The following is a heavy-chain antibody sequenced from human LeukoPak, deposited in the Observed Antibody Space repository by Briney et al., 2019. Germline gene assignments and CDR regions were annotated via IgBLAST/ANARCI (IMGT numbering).Heavy chain of an antibody. D-gene: IGHD3-22*01. CDR3: ARATFIVEATTTGAFDV. J-gene: IGHJ3*01. CDR1: GFTFSSHV. CDR2: ISSSGRYL. V-gene: IGHV3-21*06. Sequence: GGSLRLSCAASGFTFSSHVMNWVRQAPGKGLEWVSSISSSGRYLYYADSVRGRFTISRDNAKNSLYLELNSLRAEDTAIYYCARATFIVEATTTGAFDVWGQGTLVTFSS.